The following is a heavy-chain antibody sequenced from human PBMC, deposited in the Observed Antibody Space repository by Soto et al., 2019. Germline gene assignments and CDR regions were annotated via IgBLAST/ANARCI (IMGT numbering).Heavy chain of an antibody. D-gene: IGHD3-22*01. J-gene: IGHJ4*02. CDR1: GFRFSSYW. Sequence: GGSLRLSCEVSGFRFSSYWMSLVRQSPGKGLEWVANIKQDGSEKYYVDSVKGRFTVSRDNAKKSLFLQMNSLRAEDTAVYYCARWPNYYDRSSGVGKEYFDFWGQGTLVTVSS. V-gene: IGHV3-7*01. CDR2: IKQDGSEK. CDR3: ARWPNYYDRSSGVGKEYFDF.